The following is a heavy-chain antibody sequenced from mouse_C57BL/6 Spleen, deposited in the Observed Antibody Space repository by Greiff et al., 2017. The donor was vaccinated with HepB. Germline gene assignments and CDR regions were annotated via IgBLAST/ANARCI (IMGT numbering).Heavy chain of an antibody. J-gene: IGHJ4*01. CDR3: ARESTSEGAMDY. CDR2: ISYDGSN. V-gene: IGHV3-6*01. CDR1: GYSITSGYY. D-gene: IGHD5-1*01. Sequence: DVQLQESGPGLVKPSQSLSLTCSVTGYSITSGYYWNWIRQFPGNKLEWMGYISYDGSNNYNPSLKNRISITRDTSKNQFFLKLNSVTTEDTATYYCARESTSEGAMDYWGQGTSVTVSS.